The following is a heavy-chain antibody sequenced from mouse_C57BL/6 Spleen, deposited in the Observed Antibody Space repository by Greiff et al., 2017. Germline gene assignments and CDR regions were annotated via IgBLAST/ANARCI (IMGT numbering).Heavy chain of an antibody. Sequence: VQLQQSGPELVKPGASVKISCKASGYTFTDYYMNWVKQSHGKSLEWIGDINPNNGGTSYNQKFKGKATLTVDKSSSTAYMELRSLTSEDSAVYYCATPYYCGSSSFAYWGQGTLVTVSA. J-gene: IGHJ3*01. V-gene: IGHV1-26*01. CDR1: GYTFTDYY. CDR3: ATPYYCGSSSFAY. CDR2: INPNNGGT. D-gene: IGHD1-1*01.